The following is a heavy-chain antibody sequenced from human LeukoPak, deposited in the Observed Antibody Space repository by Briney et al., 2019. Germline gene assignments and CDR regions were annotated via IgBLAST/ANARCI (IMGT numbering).Heavy chain of an antibody. V-gene: IGHV3-21*01. Sequence: GGSLRLSCAASGFTFSSNSMNWVRQAPGKGLEWVSSISSSSSYIYYADSLKGRFTISRDNAKNSLFLQMNSLRAEDTAVYHCARASLAVPAAIPGGNYYFDYWGQGTLVTVSS. CDR1: GFTFSSNS. D-gene: IGHD2-2*01. J-gene: IGHJ4*02. CDR2: ISSSSSYI. CDR3: ARASLAVPAAIPGGNYYFDY.